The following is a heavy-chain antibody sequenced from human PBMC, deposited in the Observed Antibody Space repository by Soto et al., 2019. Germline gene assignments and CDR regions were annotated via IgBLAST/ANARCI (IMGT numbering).Heavy chain of an antibody. D-gene: IGHD2-2*01. J-gene: IGHJ6*02. CDR2: IHSSGTT. Sequence: QVQLQESGPGLVKVSETLSLTCTVSGGSTRNLYWTWIRQFPGKGLQWIGYIHSSGTTLYNPYLRSRVIISIDTSKNKVSLRLTSVTAADTALYFCARSEEIHQYQYGLDVWGQGTTVTVSS. CDR3: ARSEEIHQYQYGLDV. CDR1: GGSTRNLY. V-gene: IGHV4-59*11.